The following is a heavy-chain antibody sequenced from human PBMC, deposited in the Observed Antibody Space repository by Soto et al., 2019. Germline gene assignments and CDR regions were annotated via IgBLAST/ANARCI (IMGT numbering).Heavy chain of an antibody. CDR1: GGSISSGGYY. CDR2: IYYSGST. Sequence: QVQLQESGPGLVKPSQTLCLTCTVSGGSISSGGYYWSWIRQHPGKGLEWIGYIYYSGSTYYNPSLKSRVTISVDTSKNQFSLKLSSVTAADTAVYYCARAEGYYDSSGYPHHDAFDIWGQGTMVTVSS. CDR3: ARAEGYYDSSGYPHHDAFDI. V-gene: IGHV4-31*03. D-gene: IGHD3-22*01. J-gene: IGHJ3*02.